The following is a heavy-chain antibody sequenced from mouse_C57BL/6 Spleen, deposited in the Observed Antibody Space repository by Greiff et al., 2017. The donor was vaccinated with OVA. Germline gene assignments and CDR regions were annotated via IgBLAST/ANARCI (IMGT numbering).Heavy chain of an antibody. CDR3: ARTFHYYYGSSWYFDV. V-gene: IGHV1-18*01. Sequence: VQLQQSGPELVKPGASVKIPCKASGYTFTDYNMDWVKQSHGKSLEWIGDINPNNGGTIYNQKFKGKATLTVDKSSSTAYMELRSLTSEDTAVYYCARTFHYYYGSSWYFDVWGTGTTVTVSS. D-gene: IGHD1-1*01. CDR1: GYTFTDYN. J-gene: IGHJ1*03. CDR2: INPNNGGT.